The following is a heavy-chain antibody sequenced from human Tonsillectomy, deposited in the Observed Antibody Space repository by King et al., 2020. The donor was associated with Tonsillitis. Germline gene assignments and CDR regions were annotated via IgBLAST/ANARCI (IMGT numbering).Heavy chain of an antibody. V-gene: IGHV4-38-2*02. CDR1: GYSISSGYY. Sequence: QLQESGPGLVKPSGTLSLTCTVSGYSISSGYYWGWIRQPPGKGLEWIGSIYHSGSTYYNPSLKSRVTISVDTSKNQFSLKLSSVTAADTAVYYCASTTMIVVVPAPDAFDIWGQGTMVTVSS. CDR3: ASTTMIVVVPAPDAFDI. CDR2: IYHSGST. D-gene: IGHD3-22*01. J-gene: IGHJ3*02.